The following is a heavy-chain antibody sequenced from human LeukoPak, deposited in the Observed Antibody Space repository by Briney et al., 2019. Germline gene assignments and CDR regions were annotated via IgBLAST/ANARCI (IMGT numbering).Heavy chain of an antibody. CDR1: GYTFTSYD. D-gene: IGHD2-2*01. CDR3: ASNLGYCSSTSCRANDAFDI. Sequence: ASVKVSCKASGYTFTSYDINWVRQATGQGLEWMGWMNPNSGNTGYAQKFQGRVTMTRDTSISTAYMELSRLRSDDTAVYYCASNLGYCSSTSCRANDAFDIWGQGTMVTVSS. J-gene: IGHJ3*02. V-gene: IGHV1-8*02. CDR2: MNPNSGNT.